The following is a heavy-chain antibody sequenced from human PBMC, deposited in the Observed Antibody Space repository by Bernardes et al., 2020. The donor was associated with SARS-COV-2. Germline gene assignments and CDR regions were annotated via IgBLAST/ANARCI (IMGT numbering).Heavy chain of an antibody. V-gene: IGHV3-21*06. J-gene: IGHJ5*02. D-gene: IGHD1-20*01. CDR1: GGSVTSDT. Sequence: ETLSLTCTVSGGSVTSDTHYWTWVRQAPGKGLEWVASITSNSDYLYTTDSLKGRFSISRDDANSSVFLQMNSLRPDDTAIYYCARARIIGTYWPLHSWGRGTLVTVSS. CDR2: ITSNSDYL. CDR3: ARARIIGTYWPLHS.